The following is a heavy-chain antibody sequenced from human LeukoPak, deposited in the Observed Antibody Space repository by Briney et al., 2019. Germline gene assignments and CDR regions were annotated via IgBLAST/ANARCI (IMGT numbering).Heavy chain of an antibody. Sequence: ASVKVSCKASGYTFTSYDINWVRQATGQGLEWMGWMNPNSGNTGYAQKFQGRVTMTRNTSISTAYMELSSLRSEDTAVYYCARDGNCSSTSCYPNWFDPWGQGTLVTVSS. CDR3: ARDGNCSSTSCYPNWFDP. J-gene: IGHJ5*02. D-gene: IGHD2-2*01. CDR2: MNPNSGNT. V-gene: IGHV1-8*01. CDR1: GYTFTSYD.